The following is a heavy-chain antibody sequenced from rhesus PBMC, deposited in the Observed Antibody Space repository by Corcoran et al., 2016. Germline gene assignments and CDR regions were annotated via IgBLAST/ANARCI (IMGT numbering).Heavy chain of an antibody. CDR2: TSYSGST. Sequence: QLQLQEAGPGLVKPSETLSLPCAVSGYSIRSGYRWIWIRQPPGKGLEWIGYTSYSGSTSYKPSLKSRVTISRDTSKNQFSLKLSSVTAADTAVYYCARDPEYSNYVDYWGQGVLVTVSS. CDR1: GYSIRSGYR. D-gene: IGHD4-23*01. J-gene: IGHJ4*01. CDR3: ARDPEYSNYVDY. V-gene: IGHV4-122*02.